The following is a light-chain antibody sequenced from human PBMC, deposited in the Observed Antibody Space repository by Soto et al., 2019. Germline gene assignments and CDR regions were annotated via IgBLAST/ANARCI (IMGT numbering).Light chain of an antibody. CDR2: EVS. CDR3: SSYTSSSAPCV. V-gene: IGLV2-14*01. Sequence: QSALTQPASVSGSPGQSITISCTGTSSDVGGYKYVSWYQHHPGKAPKLMIYEVSNRPSGVSNRFSGSQSGNTASLTISGLQAEDEADYYCSSYTSSSAPCVFGGGTKVTVL. J-gene: IGLJ2*01. CDR1: SSDVGGYKY.